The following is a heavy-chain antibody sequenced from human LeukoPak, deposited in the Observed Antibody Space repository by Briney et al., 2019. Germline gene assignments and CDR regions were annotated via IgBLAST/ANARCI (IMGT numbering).Heavy chain of an antibody. V-gene: IGHV3-48*03. CDR1: GFPFSSYE. Sequence: GGSLRLSCAGSGFPFSSYEMNWLRQAPGKGLEWVSHIDSSGITIYYGDSVKGRFTISRDNSKNMFFLQMNFLTVEDTAIYYCAREATWGQWYFDHWGQGTPVTVSS. J-gene: IGHJ4*02. D-gene: IGHD6-19*01. CDR3: AREATWGQWYFDH. CDR2: IDSSGITI.